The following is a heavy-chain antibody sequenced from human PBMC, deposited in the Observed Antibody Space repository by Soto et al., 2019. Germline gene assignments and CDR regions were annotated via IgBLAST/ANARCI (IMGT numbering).Heavy chain of an antibody. J-gene: IGHJ5*02. D-gene: IGHD4-17*01. CDR2: IIPIFGTA. Sequence: SVKVSCKASGGTFSSYAISWVRQAPGQGLEWMGGIIPIFGTANYAQKFQGRVTITAEESTSTAYMELSSLRSEDTAVYYRAATVVRWFDPWGQGTLVTVSS. CDR3: AATVVRWFDP. V-gene: IGHV1-69*13. CDR1: GGTFSSYA.